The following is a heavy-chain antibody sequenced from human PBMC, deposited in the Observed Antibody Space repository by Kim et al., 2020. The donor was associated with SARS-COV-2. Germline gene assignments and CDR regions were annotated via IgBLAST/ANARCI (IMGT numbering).Heavy chain of an antibody. CDR1: GFTFSTYW. V-gene: IGHV3-74*01. CDR3: ARDLKYCSSTSCQKIWLDP. J-gene: IGHJ5*02. CDR2: IRYDGSVT. Sequence: GGSLRLSCIGSGFTFSTYWMHWVRQAPGKGLVWVSRIRYDGSVTNYADSVKGRFTISRDNARNTLYLQMNSLRAEDTAVYYCARDLKYCSSTSCQKIWLDPWGQGTPVTVSS. D-gene: IGHD2-2*01.